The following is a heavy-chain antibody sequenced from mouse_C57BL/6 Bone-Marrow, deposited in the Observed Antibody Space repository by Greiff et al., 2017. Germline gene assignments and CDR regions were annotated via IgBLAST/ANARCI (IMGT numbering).Heavy chain of an antibody. Sequence: QVQLKESGAELVKPGASVKIPCKASGYAFSSYWMNWVKQRPGKGLEWIGQIYPGDGDTNYNGKFKGKATLTADKSSSTAYMQLSSLTSEDSAVYFCARTRIRYYGSNWDFDVWGTGTTVTVSS. J-gene: IGHJ1*03. CDR3: ARTRIRYYGSNWDFDV. CDR1: GYAFSSYW. D-gene: IGHD1-1*01. CDR2: IYPGDGDT. V-gene: IGHV1-80*01.